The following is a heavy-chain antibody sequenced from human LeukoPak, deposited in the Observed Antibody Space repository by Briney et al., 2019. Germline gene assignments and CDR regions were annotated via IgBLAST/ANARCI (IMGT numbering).Heavy chain of an antibody. CDR2: IYYSGST. D-gene: IGHD3-10*01. Sequence: SETLSLTCTVSGGSISSYYWSWIRQPPGKGLEWIGYIYYSGSTNYNSSLKSRVTMSVDTSKNQFSLKLTSVTAADTAAYYCARGLFRGVRTDPSYHYHMDVWGKGTTVTVSS. CDR3: ARGLFRGVRTDPSYHYHMDV. CDR1: GGSISSYY. V-gene: IGHV4-59*12. J-gene: IGHJ6*03.